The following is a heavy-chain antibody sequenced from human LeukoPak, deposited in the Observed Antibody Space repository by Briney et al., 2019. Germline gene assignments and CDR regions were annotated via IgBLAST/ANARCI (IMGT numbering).Heavy chain of an antibody. CDR1: GYTFTGYY. J-gene: IGHJ4*02. CDR2: INPNSGGT. Sequence: ASVKVSCKASGYTFTGYYMHWVRQAPGQGLEWMGRINPNSGGTNYALKFQGRVTMTRDTSISTAYMELSRLRSDDTAVYYCARDRVTMVRGVITLLDYWGQGTLVTVSS. D-gene: IGHD3-10*01. V-gene: IGHV1-2*06. CDR3: ARDRVTMVRGVITLLDY.